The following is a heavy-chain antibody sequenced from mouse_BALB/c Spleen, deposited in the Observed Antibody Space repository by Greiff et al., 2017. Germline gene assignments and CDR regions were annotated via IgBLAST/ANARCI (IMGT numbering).Heavy chain of an antibody. V-gene: IGHV3-6*02. J-gene: IGHJ2*01. Sequence: EVKLLESGPGLVKPSQSLSLTCSVTGYSITSGYYWNWIRQFPGNKLEWMGYISYDGSNNYNPSLKNRISITRDTSKNQFFLKLNSVTTEDTATYYCAISLLRSELDDWGQGTTLTVSS. CDR1: GYSITSGYY. D-gene: IGHD1-2*01. CDR3: AISLLRSELDD. CDR2: ISYDGSN.